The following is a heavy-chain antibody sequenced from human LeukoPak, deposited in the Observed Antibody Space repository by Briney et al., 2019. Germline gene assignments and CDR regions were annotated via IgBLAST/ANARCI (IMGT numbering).Heavy chain of an antibody. Sequence: PWGSLRLSCTASGVTVSSNYMSWVRQAPGKGLEWVSVIYSGGSTYYADSVKGRFTISRDNSKNTLYLKMNSLRAEDTAVYYCARDGRYGDHEGEDYWGQGTLVTVSS. CDR3: ARDGRYGDHEGEDY. CDR1: GVTVSSNY. V-gene: IGHV3-53*01. D-gene: IGHD4-17*01. J-gene: IGHJ4*02. CDR2: IYSGGST.